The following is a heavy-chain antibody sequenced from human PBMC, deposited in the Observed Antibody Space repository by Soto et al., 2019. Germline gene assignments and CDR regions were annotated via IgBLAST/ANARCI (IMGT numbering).Heavy chain of an antibody. CDR1: GGSINNHY. J-gene: IGHJ4*02. D-gene: IGHD7-27*01. CDR2: IYYTGST. CDR3: ARSNWYSEY. Sequence: QVQLQESGPGLVKPSETLSLTCTVSGGSINNHYWSWIRQPPGKGQEWIGYIYYTGSTNYNPSLKSRVTISVDTSKNQFSLNLTSLTAADTAIYYCARSNWYSEYWGQGTLVTVSS. V-gene: IGHV4-59*11.